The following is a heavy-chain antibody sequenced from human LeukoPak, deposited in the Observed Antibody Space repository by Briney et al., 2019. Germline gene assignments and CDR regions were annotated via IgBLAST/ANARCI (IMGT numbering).Heavy chain of an antibody. J-gene: IGHJ6*03. CDR2: INHSGRI. Sequence: SETLSLTCAVYGGSFSGYYWSWIRQPPGKGLEWIGEINHSGRINYNPSLKSRVTISVDTSKNQFSLKLSSVTAADAAVYYCARGWKYYYGSGLMDVWGKGTTVTVSS. D-gene: IGHD3-10*01. V-gene: IGHV4-34*01. CDR1: GGSFSGYY. CDR3: ARGWKYYYGSGLMDV.